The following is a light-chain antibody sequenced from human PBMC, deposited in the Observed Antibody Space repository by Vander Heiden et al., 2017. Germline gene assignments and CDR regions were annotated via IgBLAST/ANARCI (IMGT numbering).Light chain of an antibody. CDR2: QDS. Sequence: SYELTQPPSVPGSPGRTASITCSGDKLGDKYAGWDQRKQGQSPVLVIYQDSKRPSGIPARFSGSNSVNTATLTISGTQARDEADYYCQACDSSAVVFGGGTKLTVL. CDR3: QACDSSAVV. CDR1: KLGDKY. V-gene: IGLV3-1*01. J-gene: IGLJ2*01.